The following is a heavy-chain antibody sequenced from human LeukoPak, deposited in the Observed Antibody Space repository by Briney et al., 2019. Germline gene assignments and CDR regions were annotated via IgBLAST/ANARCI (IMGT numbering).Heavy chain of an antibody. D-gene: IGHD2-2*01. CDR2: ISAYNGNT. CDR1: GYTFTSYY. Sequence: ASVKVSCKASGYTFTSYYMHWVRQAPGQGLEWMGWISAYNGNTNYAQKLQGRVTMTTDTSTSTAYMELRSLRSDDTAVYYCARVDPVAPAPTAGYWGQGTLVTVSS. V-gene: IGHV1-18*04. CDR3: ARVDPVAPAPTAGY. J-gene: IGHJ4*02.